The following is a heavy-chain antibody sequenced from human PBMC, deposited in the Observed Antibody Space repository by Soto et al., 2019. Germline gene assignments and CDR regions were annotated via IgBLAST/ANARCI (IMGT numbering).Heavy chain of an antibody. CDR1: GFTFGDYA. D-gene: IGHD3-22*01. V-gene: IGHV3-49*03. CDR2: IRSKAYGGTT. Sequence: GGSLRLSCTASGFTFGDYAMSWFRQAPGKGLEWVGFIRSKAYGGTTEYAASVKGRFTISRDDSKSIAYLQMNSLKTEDTAVYYCQCYYDSSGYSSPYYYYGMDVWGQGTTVTVYS. CDR3: QCYYDSSGYSSPYYYYGMDV. J-gene: IGHJ6*02.